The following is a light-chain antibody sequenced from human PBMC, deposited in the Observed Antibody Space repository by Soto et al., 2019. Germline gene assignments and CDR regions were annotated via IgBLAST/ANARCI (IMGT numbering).Light chain of an antibody. Sequence: DVVLTPSPLSLPVALGQPASISCRSSQSLVFSDGNIYLNWFHQRPGQSPRRLIDKVSNGDYGDPDRFSGSWSGTDFTRKISRVEAEDVGVYYCNQVARWLWTFGQGNKVEIK. CDR1: QSLVFSDGNIY. CDR2: KVS. J-gene: IGKJ1*01. V-gene: IGKV2-30*01. CDR3: NQVARWLWT.